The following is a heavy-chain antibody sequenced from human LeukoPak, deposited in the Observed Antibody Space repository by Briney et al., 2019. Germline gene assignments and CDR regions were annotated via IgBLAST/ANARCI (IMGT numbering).Heavy chain of an antibody. CDR1: GFAFQYYW. CDR2: MKEDGTEE. D-gene: IGHD3-10*01. CDR3: ARGGGYYGSGSLHYYYYGMDV. Sequence: RAGGSLRLSCAASGFAFQYYWMAWVRQAPGKGLEWVAHMKEDGTEEYYLDSVRGRFTISRDNAKNSLYLQMNSLRAEDTAVYYCARGGGYYGSGSLHYYYYGMDVWGQGTTVTVSS. J-gene: IGHJ6*02. V-gene: IGHV3-7*01.